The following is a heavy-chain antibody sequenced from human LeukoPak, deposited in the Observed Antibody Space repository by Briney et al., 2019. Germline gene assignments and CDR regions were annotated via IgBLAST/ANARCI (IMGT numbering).Heavy chain of an antibody. CDR1: GGTFSSYA. CDR3: ASSVDTAMALS. CDR2: IIPIFGTA. D-gene: IGHD5-18*01. J-gene: IGHJ5*02. V-gene: IGHV1-69*13. Sequence: SVKVSCKASGGTFSSYAISWVRQAPGQGLEWMGGIIPIFGTANYAQKFQGRVTITADESTSTTYMELSSLRSGDTAVYYCASSVDTAMALSWGQGTLVTVSS.